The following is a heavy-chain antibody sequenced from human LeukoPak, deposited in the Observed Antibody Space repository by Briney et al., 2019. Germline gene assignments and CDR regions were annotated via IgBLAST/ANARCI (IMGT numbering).Heavy chain of an antibody. J-gene: IGHJ4*02. CDR2: IYSGGTT. Sequence: GGSLRLSCAASGFTVSSNYMSWVRQPPGKGLEWVSVIYSGGTTYYADSAKGRFTIPRDNSKNTLFLQMNSLRAEDTAVYYCARGDSSGSYPYYFGYWGQGTLVTVSS. V-gene: IGHV3-53*01. CDR1: GFTVSSNY. D-gene: IGHD3-22*01. CDR3: ARGDSSGSYPYYFGY.